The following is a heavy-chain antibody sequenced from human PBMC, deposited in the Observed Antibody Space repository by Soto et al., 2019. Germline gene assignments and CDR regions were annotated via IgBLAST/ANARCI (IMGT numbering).Heavy chain of an antibody. CDR2: IYYSGST. CDR1: GGSIISYY. Sequence: SETLSLTCTVSGGSIISYYWSWIRQPPGKGLEWIGYIYYSGSTNYNPSLKSRVTISVDTSKNQFSLKLSSVTAADTAAYYCARHYDYIWGFDYWGQGTLVTVSS. CDR3: ARHYDYIWGFDY. V-gene: IGHV4-59*08. J-gene: IGHJ4*02. D-gene: IGHD3-16*01.